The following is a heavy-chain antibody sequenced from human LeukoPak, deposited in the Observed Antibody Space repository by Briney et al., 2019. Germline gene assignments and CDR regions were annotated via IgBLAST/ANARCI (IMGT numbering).Heavy chain of an antibody. CDR2: INGNGGST. Sequence: LSGGSLRLSCAASGFTFSSYAMSWVRQAPGKGLEWVSAINGNGGSTYYTDSVKGRFTISRDNSKNTLYLQMNSLRAEDTAVYYCAEGAYSYGQTYFDYWGQGTLVTVSS. CDR3: AEGAYSYGQTYFDY. J-gene: IGHJ4*02. CDR1: GFTFSSYA. D-gene: IGHD5-18*01. V-gene: IGHV3-23*01.